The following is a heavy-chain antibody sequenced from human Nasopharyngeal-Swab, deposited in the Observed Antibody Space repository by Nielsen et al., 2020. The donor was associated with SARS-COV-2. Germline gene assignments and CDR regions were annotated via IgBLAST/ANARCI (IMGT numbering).Heavy chain of an antibody. D-gene: IGHD3-3*01. Sequence: GESLKISCSASGFTFSSYAMHWVRQAPGKGLEYVSAISSNGGSTYYADSVKGRFTISRGNSKNTLYLQMSSLRAEDTAVYYCVKARITIFGVVISSYYYYGMDVWGQGTTVTVSS. J-gene: IGHJ6*02. CDR2: ISSNGGST. CDR3: VKARITIFGVVISSYYYYGMDV. CDR1: GFTFSSYA. V-gene: IGHV3-64D*06.